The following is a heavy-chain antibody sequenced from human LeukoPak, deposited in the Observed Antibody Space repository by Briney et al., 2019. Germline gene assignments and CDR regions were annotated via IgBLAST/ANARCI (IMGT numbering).Heavy chain of an antibody. CDR2: VSGYNGNT. V-gene: IGHV1-18*01. J-gene: IGHJ5*02. D-gene: IGHD2-21*01. CDR1: GYTFTIYD. Sequence: ASVTVSFKASGYTFTIYDFNWVRQPPGQGLEWMGWVSGYNGNTNYAQKFEGRVAMTTDTSSSTAYMELRSLRSEDTAIYFCARGDWFDPWGQGTLVTVSS. CDR3: ARGDWFDP.